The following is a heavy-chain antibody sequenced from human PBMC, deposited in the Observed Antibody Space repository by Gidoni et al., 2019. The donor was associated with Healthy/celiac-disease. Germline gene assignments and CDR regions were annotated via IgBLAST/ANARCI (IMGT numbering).Heavy chain of an antibody. CDR1: GASISSSSDY. D-gene: IGHD2-8*01. CDR2: IYYSGST. Sequence: LQLQESGPGPVTPSETLSLPCTVSGASISSSSDYWGWIRQPPGKGLEWIGSIYYSGSTYYNPPLKSRVTISVDTSKNQFSLKLSSVTAADTAVYDCARIDDGYYPDYWGQGTLVTVSS. V-gene: IGHV4-39*01. J-gene: IGHJ4*02. CDR3: ARIDDGYYPDY.